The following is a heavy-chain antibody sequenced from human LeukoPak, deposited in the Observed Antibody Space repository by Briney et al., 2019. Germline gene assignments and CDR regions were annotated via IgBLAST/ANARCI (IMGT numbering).Heavy chain of an antibody. CDR1: GFTVSSYS. V-gene: IGHV3-21*01. D-gene: IGHD6-19*01. Sequence: GGSLRLSCAASGFTVSSYSMNWVRQAPGKGLEWVSSISSSSSYIYYADSVKGRFTVSRDNAKNSLYLQRNSLRAEDTAVYYCARPPPGYSSGWYALVDYWGQGTLVTVSS. CDR3: ARPPPGYSSGWYALVDY. J-gene: IGHJ4*02. CDR2: ISSSSSYI.